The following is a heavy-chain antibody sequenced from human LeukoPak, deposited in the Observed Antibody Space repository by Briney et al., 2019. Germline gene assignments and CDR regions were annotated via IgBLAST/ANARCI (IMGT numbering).Heavy chain of an antibody. J-gene: IGHJ4*02. V-gene: IGHV7-4-1*02. Sequence: ASVKVSCKASGYTFTSYAMNWVRQAPGQGLEWMGWINTNTGNPTYAQGFTGRFVFSLDTSVSTAYLQISSLKAEDTAVYYCARDPNDMAVAGSVVFDYWGQGTLVTVSS. CDR2: INTNTGNP. CDR3: ARDPNDMAVAGSVVFDY. D-gene: IGHD6-19*01. CDR1: GYTFTSYA.